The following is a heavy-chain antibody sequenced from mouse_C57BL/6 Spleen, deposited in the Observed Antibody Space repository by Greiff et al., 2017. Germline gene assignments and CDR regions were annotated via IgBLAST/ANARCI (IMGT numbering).Heavy chain of an antibody. V-gene: IGHV2-5*01. D-gene: IGHD4-1*01. J-gene: IGHJ4*01. Sequence: QVQLKESGPGLVQPSQSLSITCTVSGFSLTSYGVHWVRQSPGKGLEWLGVIWRGGSTDYNAAFMSRLGITKDNSKSQVFFKMNSQQADDTAIYYCAKNPNWDEAMDYWGQGTSVTVSS. CDR2: IWRGGST. CDR3: AKNPNWDEAMDY. CDR1: GFSLTSYG.